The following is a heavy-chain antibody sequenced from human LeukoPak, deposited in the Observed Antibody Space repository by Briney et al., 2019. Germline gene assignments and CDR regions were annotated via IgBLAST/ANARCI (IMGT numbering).Heavy chain of an antibody. CDR3: ARERFYSGSFYYFDY. Sequence: GGSLRLSCAASGFTFRFYGMSWVRQAPGKGLEWISYIVSSGTTIYYADSVKGRFTTSRDNAKNSLFLQMNSLRAEDTAVYYCARERFYSGSFYYFDYWGQGALVTVSS. V-gene: IGHV3-48*03. CDR1: GFTFRFYG. J-gene: IGHJ4*02. CDR2: IVSSGTTI. D-gene: IGHD1-26*01.